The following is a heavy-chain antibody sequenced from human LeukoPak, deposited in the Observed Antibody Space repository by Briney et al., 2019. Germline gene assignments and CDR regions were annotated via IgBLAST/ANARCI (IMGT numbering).Heavy chain of an antibody. CDR2: IRYDGSNK. V-gene: IGHV3-30*02. CDR1: GFTFSSYA. CDR3: AKDRGNMGFAVDY. Sequence: GGSLRLSCAASGFTFSSYAMSWVRQAPGKGLEWVAFIRYDGSNKYYADSVKGRFTISRDNSKNTLYLQMNSLRAEDTAVYYCAKDRGNMGFAVDYWGQGTLVTVSS. D-gene: IGHD4-23*01. J-gene: IGHJ4*02.